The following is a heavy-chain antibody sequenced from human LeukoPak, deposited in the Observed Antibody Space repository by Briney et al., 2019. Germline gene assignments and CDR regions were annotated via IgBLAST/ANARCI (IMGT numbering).Heavy chain of an antibody. CDR3: ARCSNNYYYYMDV. D-gene: IGHD2-15*01. CDR1: GFTFSTYC. J-gene: IGHJ6*03. CDR2: IMEDGSEI. V-gene: IGHV3-7*01. Sequence: HPGGSLRLSCAASGFTFSTYCMSWVRQAPGKGLEWVAHIMEDGSEIYYVDSVKGRFTISRDNAKNSLYLQMNSLRAEDTAVYYCARCSNNYYYYMDVWGKGTTVTVSS.